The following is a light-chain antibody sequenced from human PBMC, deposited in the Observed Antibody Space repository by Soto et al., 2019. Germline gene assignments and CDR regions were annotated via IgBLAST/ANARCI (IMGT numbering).Light chain of an antibody. CDR2: DVS. CDR3: SSYTSSSTLLYV. J-gene: IGLJ1*01. V-gene: IGLV2-14*01. Sequence: QSVLTQPASVSGSPGQSTTISCTGTSSDVGGYNYVSWYQQHPGKAPKLMIYDVSNRPSGVSNRFSGSKCGNTASLTISGLQAEDEADYYCSSYTSSSTLLYVFGTGTKVTVL. CDR1: SSDVGGYNY.